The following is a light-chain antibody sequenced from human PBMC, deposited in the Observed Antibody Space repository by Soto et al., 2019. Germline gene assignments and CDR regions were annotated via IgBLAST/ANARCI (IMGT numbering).Light chain of an antibody. CDR2: AAS. V-gene: IGKV1-39*01. CDR1: QTISIY. Sequence: DIPMTQSPSSLSASIGDRVTITCRASQTISIYLNWYQQKPGKAPKLLIYAASSLQSGAPLRFSGSGSGTDFSFTISSLQPEDVATYYCQQTYSTPPYTFGQGTKLEIK. J-gene: IGKJ2*01. CDR3: QQTYSTPPYT.